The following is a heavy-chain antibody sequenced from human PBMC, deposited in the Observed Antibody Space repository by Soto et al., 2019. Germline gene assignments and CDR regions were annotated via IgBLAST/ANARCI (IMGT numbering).Heavy chain of an antibody. CDR2: ISGSGGST. V-gene: IGHV3-23*01. CDR1: GFTFSSYA. J-gene: IGHJ4*02. Sequence: GGSLRLSCAASGFTFSSYAMSWVRQAPGKGLEWVSAISGSGGSTYYADSVKGRFTISRDNSKNTLYLQMNSLRAEDTAVYYCAKVGGQQLMPVTSAFDYWGQGTLVTVSS. CDR3: AKVGGQQLMPVTSAFDY. D-gene: IGHD6-13*01.